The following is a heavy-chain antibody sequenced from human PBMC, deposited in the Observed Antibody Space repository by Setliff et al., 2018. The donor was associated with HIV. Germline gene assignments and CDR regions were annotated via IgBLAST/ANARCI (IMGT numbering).Heavy chain of an antibody. CDR3: AKSSPSIGYITDC. CDR1: GVSISSYY. V-gene: IGHV4-59*01. CDR2: IFPGGAT. J-gene: IGHJ4*02. Sequence: PSETLSLTCSVSGVSISSYYWSWIRHSPGKGLEWIGIIFPGGATNYNPSLTSRVTISVDTSKNHLFLKLTSVTTADTAVYFCAKSSPSIGYITDCWVQGEPVTVSS. D-gene: IGHD5-12*01.